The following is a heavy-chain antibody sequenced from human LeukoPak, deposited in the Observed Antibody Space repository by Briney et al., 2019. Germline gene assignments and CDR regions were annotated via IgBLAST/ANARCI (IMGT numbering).Heavy chain of an antibody. J-gene: IGHJ4*02. D-gene: IGHD6-19*01. V-gene: IGHV7-4-1*02. CDR1: GYTFTSYA. CDR3: IAVAGTGFRYFDY. Sequence: GASVKVSCKASGYTFTSYAMNWVRQAPGQGLEWMGWINTNTGNPTYAQGFTGRFVFSLDTSVSTAYPQISSLKAEDTAVYYCIAVAGTGFRYFDYWGQGTLVTVSS. CDR2: INTNTGNP.